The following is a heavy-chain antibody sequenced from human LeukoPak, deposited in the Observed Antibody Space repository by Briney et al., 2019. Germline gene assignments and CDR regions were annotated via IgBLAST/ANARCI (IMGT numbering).Heavy chain of an antibody. CDR3: ARGRSGSFVDAFDI. CDR1: GFTVSSKY. CDR2: IYSGGST. Sequence: GGSLRLSCAASGFTVSSKYMSWVRQAPGKGLEWVSVIYSGGSTYYADSVKGRFTISRDNSKNTVYLQMNSLRAEDTAVYYCARGRSGSFVDAFDIWGQGAMVTVSS. V-gene: IGHV3-53*01. D-gene: IGHD3-10*01. J-gene: IGHJ3*02.